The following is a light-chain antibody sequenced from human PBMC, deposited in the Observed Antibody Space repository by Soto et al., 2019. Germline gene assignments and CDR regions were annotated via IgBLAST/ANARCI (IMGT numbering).Light chain of an antibody. CDR1: QSVSSY. CDR2: DAS. CDR3: RQRSNWPPYT. J-gene: IGKJ2*01. V-gene: IGKV3-11*01. Sequence: EIVLTQSPATLSLSPGERATLSCRASQSVSSYLAWYQQKPGQAPRLLIYDASNRATGIPARFSGSGAGTAFAITISSREGEDFAVYYCRQRSNWPPYTFGQGTKLEIK.